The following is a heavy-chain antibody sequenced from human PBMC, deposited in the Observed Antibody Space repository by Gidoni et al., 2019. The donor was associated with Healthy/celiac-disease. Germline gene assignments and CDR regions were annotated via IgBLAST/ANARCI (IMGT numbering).Heavy chain of an antibody. V-gene: IGHV4-59*01. CDR3: ASRGYSSSWYLFPDYYYYMDV. Sequence: WIGYIYYSGSTNYNPSLKSRVTISVDTSKNQFSLKLSSVTAADTAVYYCASRGYSSSWYLFPDYYYYMDVWGKGTTVTVSS. J-gene: IGHJ6*03. CDR2: IYYSGST. D-gene: IGHD6-13*01.